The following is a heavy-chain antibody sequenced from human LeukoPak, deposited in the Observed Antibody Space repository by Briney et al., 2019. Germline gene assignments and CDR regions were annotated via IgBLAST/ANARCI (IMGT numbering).Heavy chain of an antibody. CDR3: AASGYSGYDIDY. V-gene: IGHV4-59*01. Sequence: SETLSLTCTVSGGSISSYYWSWIRQPPGKGLEWIGYIYYSGNTNYNPSLKSRVTISVDTSKNQFSLKLSSVTAADTAVYYCAASGYSGYDIDYWGQGTLVTVSS. D-gene: IGHD5-12*01. J-gene: IGHJ4*02. CDR2: IYYSGNT. CDR1: GGSISSYY.